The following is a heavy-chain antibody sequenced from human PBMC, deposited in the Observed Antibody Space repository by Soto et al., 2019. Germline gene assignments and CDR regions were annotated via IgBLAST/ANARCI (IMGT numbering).Heavy chain of an antibody. CDR3: ARQGDAYHPNYYYGMDV. D-gene: IGHD1-26*01. Sequence: EVQLVQSGAEVKKPGESLRISCKGSGYSFTSYWISWVRQMPGKGLEWMGRIDPSDSYTNYSPSFQGHVTISADKSISTAYLQWSSLKASDTAMYYCARQGDAYHPNYYYGMDVWGQGTTVTVSS. CDR1: GYSFTSYW. V-gene: IGHV5-10-1*03. J-gene: IGHJ6*02. CDR2: IDPSDSYT.